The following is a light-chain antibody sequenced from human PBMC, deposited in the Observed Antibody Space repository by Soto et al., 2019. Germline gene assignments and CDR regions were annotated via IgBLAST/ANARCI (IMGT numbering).Light chain of an antibody. CDR2: DVS. Sequence: QSVLTQPASVSGSPGQSITISCTGTSSDVGGYKYVSWYQQHPGKAPKLIIYDVSNRPSGVSNRFSGSKSGNTAALTISGLQAEDEADYYCSSYASSNSFLFGGGTQLTVL. V-gene: IGLV2-14*03. CDR1: SSDVGGYKY. J-gene: IGLJ2*01. CDR3: SSYASSNSFL.